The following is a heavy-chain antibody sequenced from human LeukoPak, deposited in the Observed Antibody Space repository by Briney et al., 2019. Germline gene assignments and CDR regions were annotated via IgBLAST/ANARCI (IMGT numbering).Heavy chain of an antibody. CDR2: INHSGST. V-gene: IGHV4-34*01. D-gene: IGHD4-17*01. CDR3: ARLVPLFYGDGSYYYYYYGMDV. CDR1: GGSFSGYY. Sequence: SETLSLTCAVYGGSFSGYYWSRIRQPPGKGLEWIGEINHSGSTNYNPSLKSRVTISVDTSKNQFSLKLSSVTAADTAVYYCARLVPLFYGDGSYYYYYYGMDVWGQGTTVTVSS. J-gene: IGHJ6*02.